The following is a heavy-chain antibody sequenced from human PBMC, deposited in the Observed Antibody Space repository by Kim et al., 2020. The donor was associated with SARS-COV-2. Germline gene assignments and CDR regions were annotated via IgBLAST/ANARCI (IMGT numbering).Heavy chain of an antibody. D-gene: IGHD3-22*01. Sequence: GGSLRLSCAASGFTFSSYAMHWVRQAPGKGLEWVAVISYDGSNKYYADSVKGRFTISRDNSKNTLYLQTNSLRAEDTAVYYCARDQYYYDSSGYYSNWFDPWGQGTLVTVSS. V-gene: IGHV3-30-3*01. CDR1: GFTFSSYA. CDR3: ARDQYYYDSSGYYSNWFDP. J-gene: IGHJ5*02. CDR2: ISYDGSNK.